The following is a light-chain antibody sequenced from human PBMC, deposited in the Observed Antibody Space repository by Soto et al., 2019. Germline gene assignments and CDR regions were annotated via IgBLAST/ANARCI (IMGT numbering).Light chain of an antibody. CDR1: SSNIGAGYD. CDR2: GNS. Sequence: QSVLTQPPSVSGAPGQRVTISCTGSSSNIGAGYDVHWYQQLPGTAPKLLIYGNSNRPSGVPDQFSGSKSGTSASLVITGLQAEDEADYYCAAWDDSLNGWVFGGGTKLTVL. V-gene: IGLV1-40*01. J-gene: IGLJ3*02. CDR3: AAWDDSLNGWV.